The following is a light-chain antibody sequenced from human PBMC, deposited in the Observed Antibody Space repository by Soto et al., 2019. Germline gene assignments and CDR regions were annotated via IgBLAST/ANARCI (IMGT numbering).Light chain of an antibody. CDR3: QQYGSSQT. V-gene: IGKV3-20*01. Sequence: EIVLTQSPGTLSLSPGERATLSCRASQSVSSSFLAWYQQKPDQAPRLLIYGASSRATGIPDRFSGSGSGTDFTLTISRLEPEDFAVYXCQQYGSSQTFGQGTKVEIK. CDR1: QSVSSSF. J-gene: IGKJ1*01. CDR2: GAS.